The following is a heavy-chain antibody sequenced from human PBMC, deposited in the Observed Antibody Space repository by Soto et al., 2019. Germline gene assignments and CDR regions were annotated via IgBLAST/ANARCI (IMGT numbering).Heavy chain of an antibody. CDR3: VSQRTSVLTQAYFDY. V-gene: IGHV4-39*01. CDR2: VYCRGRS. J-gene: IGHJ4*02. D-gene: IGHD2-8*01. Sequence: SETLSLTCTVSGGSVSNSNYYWGWIRQSPGKGLEWIGSVYCRGRSYSKSSVKSRVTISVDTSKNQFSLNLNSVTASDTAVYYCVSQRTSVLTQAYFDYWGPGALVTVSS. CDR1: GGSVSNSNYY.